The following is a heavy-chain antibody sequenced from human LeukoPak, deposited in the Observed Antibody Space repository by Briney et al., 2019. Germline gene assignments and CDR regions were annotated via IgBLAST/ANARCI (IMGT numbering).Heavy chain of an antibody. CDR3: ASSGGTSYYYGSGSYPDY. D-gene: IGHD3-10*01. CDR2: INPNSGGT. CDR1: GYTFTGCY. V-gene: IGHV1-2*02. Sequence: GASVKVSCKASGYTFTGCYMHWVRQAPGQGLEWVGWINPNSGGTNYAQKFQGRVTMTRDTSISTAYMELSRLRSDDTAVYYCASSGGTSYYYGSGSYPDYWGQGTLVTVSS. J-gene: IGHJ4*02.